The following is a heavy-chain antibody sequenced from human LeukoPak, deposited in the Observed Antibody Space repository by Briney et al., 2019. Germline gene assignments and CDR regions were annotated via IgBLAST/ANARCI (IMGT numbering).Heavy chain of an antibody. J-gene: IGHJ4*02. CDR2: IYYSGST. CDR3: ARDILEAGYSSSWYAPFDY. Sequence: SETLPLTCTVSGYSISSGYYWGWIRQPPGKGLEWIGSIYYSGSTYYNPSLKSRVTISVDTSKNQFSLKLSSVTAADTAVYYCARDILEAGYSSSWYAPFDYWGQGTLVTVSS. V-gene: IGHV4-38-2*02. D-gene: IGHD6-13*01. CDR1: GYSISSGYY.